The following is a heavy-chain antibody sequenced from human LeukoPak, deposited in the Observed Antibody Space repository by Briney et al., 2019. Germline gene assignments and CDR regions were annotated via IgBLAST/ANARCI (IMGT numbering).Heavy chain of an antibody. D-gene: IGHD3-10*01. CDR1: GYTFSRFY. J-gene: IGHJ4*02. CDR3: ARSRNYYRVYFDN. Sequence: ASVKVSCKASGYTFSRFYLHWVRQAPGQGLEWMGIITPNTGDTTYAPKFQDRLIMTRDRSTSTVYMELHSLRSEDTAVYYCARSRNYYRVYFDNWGQGTPVPVSS. CDR2: ITPNTGDT. V-gene: IGHV1-46*01.